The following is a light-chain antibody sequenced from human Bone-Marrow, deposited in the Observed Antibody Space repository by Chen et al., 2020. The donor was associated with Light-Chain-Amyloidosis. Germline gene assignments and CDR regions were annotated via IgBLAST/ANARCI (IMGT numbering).Light chain of an antibody. V-gene: IGLV3-21*02. CDR2: DDT. J-gene: IGLJ1*01. Sequence: SYVLTQPPSVSVAPGQTARITCGADNIGTETVHWYQHKPGQAPVLVIYDDTDRPSGISERVSGSTAANTTTLNISRVEDGDEADYYHQVAYITSDYEVFGTGTKFNVL. CDR3: QVAYITSDYEV. CDR1: NIGTET.